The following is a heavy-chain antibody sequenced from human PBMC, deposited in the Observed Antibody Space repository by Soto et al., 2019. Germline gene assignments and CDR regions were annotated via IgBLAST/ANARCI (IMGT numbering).Heavy chain of an antibody. D-gene: IGHD4-4*01. CDR2: IYYSGST. CDR1: GGSISSGDYY. J-gene: IGHJ5*02. Sequence: SETLSLTCTVSGGSISSGDYYWSWIRQPPGKGLEWIGYIYYSGSTYYNPSLKSRVTISVDTSKNQFSLKLSSVTAADTAVYYCARSLTRSPGYINSQGVWFGPWGQGTLVTVSS. V-gene: IGHV4-30-4*01. CDR3: ARSLTRSPGYINSQGVWFGP.